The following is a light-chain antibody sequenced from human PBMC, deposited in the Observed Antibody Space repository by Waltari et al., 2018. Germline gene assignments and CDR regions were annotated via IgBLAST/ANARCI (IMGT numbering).Light chain of an antibody. Sequence: DVVMTQSPLSLPVTLGQPASISCRSSQSLVHSDGNTYLSWFQQRPGQSPRRLIYKVSNRDSGVPDRFSGSGSGTDFTLKISRVEAEDVGVYYCMQGTHWPPHTFGQGTKLEI. CDR3: MQGTHWPPHT. V-gene: IGKV2-30*02. CDR2: KVS. J-gene: IGKJ2*01. CDR1: QSLVHSDGNTY.